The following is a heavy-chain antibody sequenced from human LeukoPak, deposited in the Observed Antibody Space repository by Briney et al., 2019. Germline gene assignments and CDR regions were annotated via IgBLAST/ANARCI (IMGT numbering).Heavy chain of an antibody. CDR2: IIPIFGTA. CDR1: GGTFSSYA. D-gene: IGHD3-22*01. V-gene: IGHV1-69*06. Sequence: ASVKVSCKASGGTFSSYAISWVRQAPGQGLEWMGGIIPIFGTAIYAQKFQGRVTMTEDTSTDTAYMELSSLRSEDTAVYYCATSGRYYYDSSGYYFFDDWGQGTLVTVSS. CDR3: ATSGRYYYDSSGYYFFDD. J-gene: IGHJ4*02.